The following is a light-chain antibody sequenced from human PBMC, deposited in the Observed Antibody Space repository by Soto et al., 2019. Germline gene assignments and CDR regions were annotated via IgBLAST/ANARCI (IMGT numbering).Light chain of an antibody. CDR1: QSINNW. J-gene: IGKJ1*01. Sequence: DIQMTQSPSTLSASVGDRVTITCRASQSINNWLAWYHQKPGKAPNLLIYDASNLESGVQSRFSGSGSGTEFTLTISSLQPDDFATYYCQQYSDYSPWTFGQGTKVEVK. V-gene: IGKV1-5*01. CDR3: QQYSDYSPWT. CDR2: DAS.